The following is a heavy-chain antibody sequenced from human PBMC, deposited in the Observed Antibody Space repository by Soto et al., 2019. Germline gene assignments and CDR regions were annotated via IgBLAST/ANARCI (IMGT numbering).Heavy chain of an antibody. CDR1: GFTFSSYA. Sequence: EVQLLESGGGLVQPGGSLRLSCAASGFTFSSYAMSWVRQAPGKGLEWVSAISGSGGSTYYADSVKGRFTISRDNSKNTLYLQMNSLRAEDTAVSYCAKDPRSAVAGFDYWGQGTLVTVSS. V-gene: IGHV3-23*01. D-gene: IGHD6-19*01. CDR2: ISGSGGST. J-gene: IGHJ4*02. CDR3: AKDPRSAVAGFDY.